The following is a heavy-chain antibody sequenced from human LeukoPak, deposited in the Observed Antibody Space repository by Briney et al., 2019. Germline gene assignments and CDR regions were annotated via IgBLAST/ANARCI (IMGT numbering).Heavy chain of an antibody. CDR3: AREKRVVGAPHFDS. CDR2: IYHSGTT. V-gene: IGHV4-59*01. Sequence: PSETLSLTCNVSGGSINRFYLSWIRQPPGKGLEWIGYIYHSGTTNYSPSLKSRVTMSLDTSTSQFSPKVNSVTAADTAVYYCAREKRVVGAPHFDSWGQGTLVTVSS. J-gene: IGHJ4*02. D-gene: IGHD1-26*01. CDR1: GGSINRFY.